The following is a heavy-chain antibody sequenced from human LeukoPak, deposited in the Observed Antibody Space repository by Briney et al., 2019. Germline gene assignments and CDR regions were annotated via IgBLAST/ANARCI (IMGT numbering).Heavy chain of an antibody. J-gene: IGHJ5*02. CDR2: ISGSGGST. Sequence: GGSLSLSCAASGFTFSSYGMSWVRPAPGKGLEWVSAISGSGGSTYYVDSVKGRFTISRDNYKNTLYLQMNSLRAEDTAVYYCARGVKGFVLRFLEKRYNWFDPWGQGTLVTVSS. CDR3: ARGVKGFVLRFLEKRYNWFDP. CDR1: GFTFSSYG. D-gene: IGHD3-3*01. V-gene: IGHV3-23*01.